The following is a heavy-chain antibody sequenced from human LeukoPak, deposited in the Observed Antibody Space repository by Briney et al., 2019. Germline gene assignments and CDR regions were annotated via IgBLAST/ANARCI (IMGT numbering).Heavy chain of an antibody. J-gene: IGHJ6*02. CDR3: ARLLQGNAVAATAEDYYYYGMGV. D-gene: IGHD2-15*01. CDR1: GGSISSYY. Sequence: PSETLSLTCTVSGGSISSYYWSWIRQPAGKGLEWIGRIYTSGSTNYNPSLKSRVTMSVDTSKNQFSLKLSSVTAADTAVYYCARLLQGNAVAATAEDYYYYGMGVWGQGTTVTVSS. CDR2: IYTSGST. V-gene: IGHV4-4*07.